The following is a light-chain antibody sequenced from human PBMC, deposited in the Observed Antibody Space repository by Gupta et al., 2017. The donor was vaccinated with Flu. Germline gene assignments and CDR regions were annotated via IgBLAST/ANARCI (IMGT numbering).Light chain of an antibody. J-gene: IGLJ2*01. CDR2: SIN. CDR3: SLYMGNGILA. Sequence: QTVVTQEPSFSVSPGGTVTLTCGLKSCAVSSTHRPSWYQQTPGQPPRTLIYSINSRSSGVPDRFSCTILGNKAALTITVAQADDECDYYCSLYMGNGILAFGGGTKLTV. CDR1: SCAVSSTHR. V-gene: IGLV8-61*01.